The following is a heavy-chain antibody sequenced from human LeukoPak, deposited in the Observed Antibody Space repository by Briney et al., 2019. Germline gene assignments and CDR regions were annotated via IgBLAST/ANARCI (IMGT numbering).Heavy chain of an antibody. D-gene: IGHD3-10*01. Sequence: SETLSLTCTVSGGSIGIYYWNWIRQPAEKGLEWIGRIFTSGIANYNPSLKSRVTMSVDTSKNQFSLNLSSVTAADTAVYYCAREISGTYYTPLGYMDVWGKGTTVTVSS. CDR2: IFTSGIA. CDR1: GGSIGIYY. J-gene: IGHJ6*03. V-gene: IGHV4-4*07. CDR3: AREISGTYYTPLGYMDV.